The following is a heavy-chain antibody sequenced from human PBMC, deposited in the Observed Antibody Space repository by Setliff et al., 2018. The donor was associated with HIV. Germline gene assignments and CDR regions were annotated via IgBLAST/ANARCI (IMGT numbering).Heavy chain of an antibody. J-gene: IGHJ3*01. CDR2: IYYSGST. Sequence: SETLSLTCTVSGGSISSSSYYWGWIRQPPGKGLEWIGSIYYSGSTYYNPSLKSRVTISVDTSKNQFSLKLSSVTAADTAVYYCARGNGWYAFWGQGTMVTVSS. V-gene: IGHV4-39*07. D-gene: IGHD6-19*01. CDR1: GGSISSSSYY. CDR3: ARGNGWYAF.